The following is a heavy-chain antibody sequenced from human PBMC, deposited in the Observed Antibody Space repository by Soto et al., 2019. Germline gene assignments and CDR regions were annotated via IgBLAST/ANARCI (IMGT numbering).Heavy chain of an antibody. CDR3: ARTTGTAHYYYYMDV. J-gene: IGHJ6*03. D-gene: IGHD1-1*01. CDR2: ISAYNGNT. CDR1: GYTFTSYG. Sequence: GASVKVSCKASGYTFTSYGISWVRQAPGQGLEWMGWISAYNGNTNYAQKLQGRVTMTTDTSTSTAYMELRSLRSDDTAVYYCARTTGTAHYYYYMDVWGKGTTVTVSS. V-gene: IGHV1-18*01.